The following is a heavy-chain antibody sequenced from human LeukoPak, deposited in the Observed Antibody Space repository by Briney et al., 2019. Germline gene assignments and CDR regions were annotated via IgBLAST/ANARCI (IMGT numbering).Heavy chain of an antibody. CDR1: GYTFTSYA. D-gene: IGHD3-3*01. V-gene: IGHV7-4-1*02. CDR2: INTNTGNP. CDR3: ASNDFWSGYYTFDY. J-gene: IGHJ4*02. Sequence: ASVKVSCKASGYTFTSYAMNWVRQAPGQGLEWMGWINTNTGNPTYAQGFTGRFVFSLDTSVSTAYLQISSLKAEDTAVYYRASNDFWSGYYTFDYWGQGTLVTVSS.